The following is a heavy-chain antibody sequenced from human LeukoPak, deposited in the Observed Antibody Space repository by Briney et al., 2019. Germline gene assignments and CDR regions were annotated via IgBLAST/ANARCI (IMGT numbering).Heavy chain of an antibody. Sequence: ASVKVSCKASGYTFTSYGISWVRQAPGQGLEWMGWISAYNGNTNYAQKLQGRVTMTTDTSTSTAYIELRSLRSDDTAVYYCARVIIDFWSGYYAPANWFDPWGQGTLVTVSS. D-gene: IGHD3-3*01. J-gene: IGHJ5*02. V-gene: IGHV1-18*01. CDR2: ISAYNGNT. CDR1: GYTFTSYG. CDR3: ARVIIDFWSGYYAPANWFDP.